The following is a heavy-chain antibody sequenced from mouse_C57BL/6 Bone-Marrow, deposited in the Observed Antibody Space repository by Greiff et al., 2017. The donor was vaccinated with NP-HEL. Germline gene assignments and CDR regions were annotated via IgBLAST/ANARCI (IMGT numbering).Heavy chain of an antibody. CDR3: ASPLRGGFAY. CDR2: IHPNSGST. CDR1: GYTFTSYW. V-gene: IGHV1-64*01. Sequence: QVQLQQPGAELVKPGASVKLSCKASGYTFTSYWMHWVKQRPGQGLEWIGMIHPNSGSTNYNEKFKSKATLTVDKSSSTAYMQRSSLTSEDSAVYYWASPLRGGFAYWGQGTLVTVSA. D-gene: IGHD1-1*01. J-gene: IGHJ3*01.